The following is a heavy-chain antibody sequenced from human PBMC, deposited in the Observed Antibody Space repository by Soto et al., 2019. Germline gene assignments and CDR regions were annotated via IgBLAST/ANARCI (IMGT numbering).Heavy chain of an antibody. D-gene: IGHD3-22*01. J-gene: IGHJ4*02. Sequence: QVQLVQSGAEERKPGASVKVSCKASGYTFTSYAMHWVRQAPGQRLEWMGWINAGNGNTKYSQKFQGRVTITRDTSASTAYMELSSLRSEDTAVYYCARSSSYYFIEDYWGQGTLVTVSS. CDR3: ARSSSYYFIEDY. CDR2: INAGNGNT. V-gene: IGHV1-3*05. CDR1: GYTFTSYA.